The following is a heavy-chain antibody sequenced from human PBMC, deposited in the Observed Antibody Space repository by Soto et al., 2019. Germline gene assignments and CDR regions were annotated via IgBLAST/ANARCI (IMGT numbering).Heavy chain of an antibody. CDR2: INPNSGGT. J-gene: IGHJ4*02. CDR3: ARLTVPLDIVVLPAAAFDF. V-gene: IGHV1-2*02. CDR1: GYTFTAYY. D-gene: IGHD2-2*01. Sequence: ASVKVSCKAPGYTFTAYYIHWVRQAPGQGLEWMGWINPNSGGTNYAQKFQGRVAMTRDTSISTAYVELSRLRSDDTAVYYCARLTVPLDIVVLPAAAFDFWGQGALVTVSS.